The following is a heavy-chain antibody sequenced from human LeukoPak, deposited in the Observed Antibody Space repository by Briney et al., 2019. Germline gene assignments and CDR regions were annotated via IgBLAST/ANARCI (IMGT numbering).Heavy chain of an antibody. J-gene: IGHJ3*02. CDR1: GGTFSSYA. CDR2: IIPIFGTA. D-gene: IGHD1-26*01. Sequence: GASVKVSCKASGGTFSSYAISWVRQAPGQGLEWRGGIIPIFGTATYAQKLQGRVTITADESTSTAYLELSSLRSEDTAVYYCARTVGATDVGDAFGIWGQGTMVTVSS. V-gene: IGHV1-69*13. CDR3: ARTVGATDVGDAFGI.